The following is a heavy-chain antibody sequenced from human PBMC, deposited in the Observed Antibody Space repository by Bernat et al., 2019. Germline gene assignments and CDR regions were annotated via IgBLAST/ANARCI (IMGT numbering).Heavy chain of an antibody. CDR2: INPNSGGT. CDR1: GYTFTSYG. D-gene: IGHD3-10*01. Sequence: QVQLVQSGAEVKKPGASVKVSCKASGYTFTSYGISWVRQAPGQGLEWMGWINPNSGGTNYAQKFQGWVTMTRDTSISTAYMELSRLRSDDTAVYYCARGYRLWFGKLQNWFDPWGQGTLVTVSS. J-gene: IGHJ5*02. CDR3: ARGYRLWFGKLQNWFDP. V-gene: IGHV1-2*04.